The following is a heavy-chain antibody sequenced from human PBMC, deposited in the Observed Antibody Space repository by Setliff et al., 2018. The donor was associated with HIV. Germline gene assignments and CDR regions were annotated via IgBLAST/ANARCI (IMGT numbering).Heavy chain of an antibody. CDR3: ARSGGIGNYHWDV. CDR2: IRSKTDGATT. J-gene: IGHJ6*03. D-gene: IGHD3-16*01. V-gene: IGHV3-15*05. Sequence: GGSLRLSCAASGFTFNTAWMSWVRQAPGKGLEWVGHIRSKTDGATTDYAAPVKGRFTISRDDSKNTLHLQMNSLGAEDTAVYYCARSGGIGNYHWDVWGKGTTVTVSS. CDR1: GFTFNTAW.